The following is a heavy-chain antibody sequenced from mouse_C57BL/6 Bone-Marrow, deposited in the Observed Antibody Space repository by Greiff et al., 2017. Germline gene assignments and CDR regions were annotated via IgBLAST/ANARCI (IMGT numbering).Heavy chain of an antibody. CDR1: GYTFTSYG. D-gene: IGHD1-1*01. V-gene: IGHV1-81*01. Sequence: VQLQQSGAELARPGASVKLSCKASGYTFTSYGISWVKQRTGQGLEWIGEIYPRSGNTYYNEKFKGKATLTADKSSSTAYMELRSLTSEDSAVYFCARGAITSSLGFDVWGTGTTVTVSS. J-gene: IGHJ1*03. CDR3: ARGAITSSLGFDV. CDR2: IYPRSGNT.